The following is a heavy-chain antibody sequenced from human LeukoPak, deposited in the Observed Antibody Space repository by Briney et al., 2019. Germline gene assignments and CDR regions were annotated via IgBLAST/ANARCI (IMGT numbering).Heavy chain of an antibody. D-gene: IGHD2-2*01. Sequence: SVKVSCKVSGYTLTELSMHWVRQAPGQGLEWMGGIIPIFGTANYAQKFQGRVTITADESTSTAYMELSSLRSEDTAVYYCARMPFDWGQGTLVTVSS. J-gene: IGHJ4*02. CDR2: IIPIFGTA. CDR3: ARMPFD. CDR1: GYTLTELS. V-gene: IGHV1-69*13.